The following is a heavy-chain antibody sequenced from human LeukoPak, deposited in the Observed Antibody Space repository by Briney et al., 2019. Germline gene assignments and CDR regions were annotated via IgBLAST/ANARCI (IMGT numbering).Heavy chain of an antibody. CDR3: ARDSSGYYWFDP. Sequence: GGSLRLSCAASGFVFSSYSMNWVRQAPGKGLEWVSYISSSSGTIYYADSVKGRFTISRDNAKNSLYLQMNSLRAEDTAVYYCARDSSGYYWFDPWGQGTLVTVSS. CDR1: GFVFSSYS. CDR2: ISSSSGTI. V-gene: IGHV3-48*01. J-gene: IGHJ5*02. D-gene: IGHD3-22*01.